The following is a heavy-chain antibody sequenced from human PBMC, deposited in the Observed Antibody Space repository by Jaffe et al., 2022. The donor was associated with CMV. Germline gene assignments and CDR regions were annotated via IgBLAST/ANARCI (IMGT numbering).Heavy chain of an antibody. CDR3: ARAEYFSGGGPSHFDY. J-gene: IGHJ4*02. V-gene: IGHV4-59*01. CDR1: GGSISSYY. Sequence: QVQLQESGPGLVKPSETLSLTCTVSGGSISSYYWSWIRQPPGKGLEWIGYIYYSGSTNYNPSLKSRVTISVDTSKNQFSLKLSSVTAADTAVYYCARAEYFSGGGPSHFDYWGQGTLVTVSS. D-gene: IGHD3-16*01. CDR2: IYYSGST.